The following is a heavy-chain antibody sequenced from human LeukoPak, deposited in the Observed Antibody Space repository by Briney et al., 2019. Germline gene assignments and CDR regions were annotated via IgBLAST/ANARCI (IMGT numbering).Heavy chain of an antibody. CDR1: GSTFSSYW. CDR3: ARDRAVAGN. Sequence: GGSLRLSCAASGSTFSSYWMSWVRQAPGKGLEWVANIKQDGSEKYYVDPVKGRFTISRDNAKNSLYLQMNSLRAEDTAVYYCARDRAVAGNWGQGTLVTVSS. D-gene: IGHD6-19*01. J-gene: IGHJ4*02. V-gene: IGHV3-7*01. CDR2: IKQDGSEK.